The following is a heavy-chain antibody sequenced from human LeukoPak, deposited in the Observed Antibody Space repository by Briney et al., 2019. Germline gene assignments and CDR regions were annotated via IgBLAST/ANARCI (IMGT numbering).Heavy chain of an antibody. CDR1: GDSVSSNSAA. CDR3: AKETSSRDFDY. V-gene: IGHV6-1*01. J-gene: IGHJ4*02. Sequence: SQTLSLTCAISGDSVSSNSAAWTWIRQSPSRGLEWLGRTYSRSKWYNEYALSVKSRITINPDTSKNQFSLQLNSVTPEDTAVYYCAKETSSRDFDYWGQGTLVTVSS. D-gene: IGHD6-6*01. CDR2: TYSRSKWYN.